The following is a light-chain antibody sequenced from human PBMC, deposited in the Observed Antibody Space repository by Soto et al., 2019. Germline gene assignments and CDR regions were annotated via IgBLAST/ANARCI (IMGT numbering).Light chain of an antibody. Sequence: EIVLTQSPGTLSLSPGERSALSFSASHSLTNNYFAWYQQKPGQAPRLLIYDVSNRATGIPARFSGSGSGTDFSLTISSLEPEDFAVYYCQQRSHWPRTFGQGTKVDIK. J-gene: IGKJ1*01. CDR3: QQRSHWPRT. CDR1: HSLTNNY. V-gene: IGKV3-11*01. CDR2: DVS.